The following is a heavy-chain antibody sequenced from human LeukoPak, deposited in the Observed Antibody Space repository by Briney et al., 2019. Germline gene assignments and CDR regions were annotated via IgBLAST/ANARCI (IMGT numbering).Heavy chain of an antibody. CDR3: ARSTGLWFGTNYFDY. CDR2: IYYSGST. V-gene: IGHV4-39*01. CDR1: GGSISSSSYY. Sequence: SETLSLTCTVSGGSISSSSYYWGWIRQPPGKGLEWIGSIYYSGSTYYNPSLKSRVTISVDTSKNQFSLKLSSVTAADTAVYYCARSTGLWFGTNYFDYWGQGTLVTVSS. J-gene: IGHJ4*02. D-gene: IGHD3-10*01.